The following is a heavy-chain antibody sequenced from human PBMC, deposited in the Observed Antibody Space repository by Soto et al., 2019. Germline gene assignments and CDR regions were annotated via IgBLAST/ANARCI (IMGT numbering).Heavy chain of an antibody. J-gene: IGHJ3*01. V-gene: IGHV3-23*01. Sequence: EVQLLESGGGLVQPGGSQRLSCAASGFTFSSYAMSWVRQGPGKGLEWVTLISGSGGVTDYADSVKGRFTVSRDNSKNTMYLELNSLTAGDTAIYYCAKIHSGPSEDAFDVWGQGTVVTVSS. D-gene: IGHD6-19*01. CDR2: ISGSGGVT. CDR1: GFTFSSYA. CDR3: AKIHSGPSEDAFDV.